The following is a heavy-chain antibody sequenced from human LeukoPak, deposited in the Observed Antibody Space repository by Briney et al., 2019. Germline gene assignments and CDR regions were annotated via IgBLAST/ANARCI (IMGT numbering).Heavy chain of an antibody. CDR3: ARTRGSGYYHDAFDI. V-gene: IGHV3-11*04. CDR1: GFTFSDYY. D-gene: IGHD3-3*01. CDR2: ISSSGSYI. Sequence: GGSLRLSCAASGFTFSDYYMSWIRQAPGKGLEWVSYISSSGSYIYYADSVKGRFTISRDNAKNSLYLQMNSLRAEDTAVYYCARTRGSGYYHDAFDIWGQGTMVTVSS. J-gene: IGHJ3*02.